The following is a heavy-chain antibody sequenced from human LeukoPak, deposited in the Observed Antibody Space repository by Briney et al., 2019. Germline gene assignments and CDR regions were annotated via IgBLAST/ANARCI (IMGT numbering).Heavy chain of an antibody. CDR2: ISSSSSTI. V-gene: IGHV3-48*01. CDR3: ARDAGSSWYSNWFDP. J-gene: IGHJ5*02. Sequence: PGGSLRLSCAASGFTFSSYWMHWVRQAPGKGLEWVSYISSSSSTIYYADSVKGRFTISRDNAKNSLYLQMNSLRAEDTAVYYCARDAGSSWYSNWFDPWGQGTLVTVSS. CDR1: GFTFSSYW. D-gene: IGHD6-13*01.